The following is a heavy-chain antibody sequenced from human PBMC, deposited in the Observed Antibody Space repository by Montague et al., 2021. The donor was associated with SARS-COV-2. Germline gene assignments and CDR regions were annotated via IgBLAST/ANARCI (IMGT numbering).Heavy chain of an antibody. V-gene: IGHV4-59*08. D-gene: IGHD3-3*01. Sequence: SETLSLTCTVPGGSISGRFWSWIRQTPGKGLEWIGYISYSRATSSNPSLKSRVTLLVDTAVNQFSLKLRSVTAADTAIYYCARQQGLSGSGVERLMELDIWGHGALVTVSS. CDR2: ISYSRAT. CDR3: ARQQGLSGSGVERLMELDI. CDR1: GGSISGRF. J-gene: IGHJ4*03.